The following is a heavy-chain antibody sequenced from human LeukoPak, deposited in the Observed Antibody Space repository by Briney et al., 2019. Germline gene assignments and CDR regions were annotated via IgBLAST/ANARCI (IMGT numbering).Heavy chain of an antibody. CDR1: GGSISSYY. D-gene: IGHD3-10*01. CDR3: ARSDHYGSGSYYISPVSMDV. Sequence: SETLSLTCTVSGGSISSYYWSWIRQPPGKGLEWIGYIYYSGSTNYNPSLKSRVTISVDTSKNQFSLKLSSVTAADTAVYYCARSDHYGSGSYYISPVSMDVWGKGTTVTVSS. J-gene: IGHJ6*03. V-gene: IGHV4-59*01. CDR2: IYYSGST.